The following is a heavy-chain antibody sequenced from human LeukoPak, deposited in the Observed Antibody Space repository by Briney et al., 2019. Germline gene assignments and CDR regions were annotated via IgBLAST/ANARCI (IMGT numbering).Heavy chain of an antibody. J-gene: IGHJ4*02. CDR2: IYIGGST. V-gene: IGHV3-66*01. Sequence: GGSLRLSCAASGLIVSSNYMGWVRQAPGKGLEWVSVIYIGGSTYYADSVKGRFTISRDISKNTLYLQMNSLRAEDTAVYYCARDSSGYRTDYWGQGTLVTVSS. CDR1: GLIVSSNY. D-gene: IGHD3-22*01. CDR3: ARDSSGYRTDY.